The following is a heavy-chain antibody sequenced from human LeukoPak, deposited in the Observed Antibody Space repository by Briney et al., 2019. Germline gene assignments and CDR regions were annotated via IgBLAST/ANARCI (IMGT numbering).Heavy chain of an antibody. Sequence: PGGSLRLSCAASGFPFSNYAMTWVRQAPGKGLERVSGTSDSGDRTYYADSVKGRFTISRDNSKNMLYLQMNSLRVEDTALYYCAKGLGTSGYHDYWGRGTLVTVSS. J-gene: IGHJ4*02. CDR3: AKGLGTSGYHDY. CDR1: GFPFSNYA. CDR2: TSDSGDRT. D-gene: IGHD3-22*01. V-gene: IGHV3-23*01.